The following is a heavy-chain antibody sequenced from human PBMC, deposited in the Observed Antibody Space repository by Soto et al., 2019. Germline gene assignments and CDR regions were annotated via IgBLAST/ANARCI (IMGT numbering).Heavy chain of an antibody. Sequence: QVQLVESGGGVVQPGRSLRLSCAASGFTFSSYGMHWVRQAPGMGLEWVAVISYDGSNKYYADSVKGRFTISRDNSKNTLYLQMNSLRAEDTAVYYCAKGVVTTSGAFDIWGQGTMVTVSS. CDR3: AKGVVTTSGAFDI. V-gene: IGHV3-30*18. CDR1: GFTFSSYG. D-gene: IGHD4-17*01. J-gene: IGHJ3*02. CDR2: ISYDGSNK.